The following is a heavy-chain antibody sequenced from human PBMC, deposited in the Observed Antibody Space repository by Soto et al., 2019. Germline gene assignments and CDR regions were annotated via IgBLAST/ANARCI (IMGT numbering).Heavy chain of an antibody. Sequence: QVQLVQSGAEVKKPGASVKVSCKASGYTFTSYDINWVRQATGQGLEWMGWMNPNIGNTGYAQKFQGRVTMTRNTSISTAYMELSSLRSEDTAVYYCARGANYYDSSGYYPPDYWGQGTLVTVSS. V-gene: IGHV1-8*01. J-gene: IGHJ4*02. CDR2: MNPNIGNT. CDR1: GYTFTSYD. CDR3: ARGANYYDSSGYYPPDY. D-gene: IGHD3-22*01.